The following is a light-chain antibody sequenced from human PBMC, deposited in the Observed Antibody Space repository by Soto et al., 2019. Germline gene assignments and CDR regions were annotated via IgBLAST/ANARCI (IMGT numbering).Light chain of an antibody. J-gene: IGKJ1*01. Sequence: EIVLTQSPATLSLSPGERATLSCRASQSVSRYLAWYQQKPGQAPRLLIYHASNRATGIPARFSGSGSGTDFTLTISSLEPEDFAIYYCQHHSNWLWTFGQGTKGDIK. CDR1: QSVSRY. V-gene: IGKV3-11*01. CDR3: QHHSNWLWT. CDR2: HAS.